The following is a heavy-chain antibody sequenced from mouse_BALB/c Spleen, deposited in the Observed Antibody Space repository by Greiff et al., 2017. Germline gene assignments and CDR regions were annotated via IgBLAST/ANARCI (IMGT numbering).Heavy chain of an antibody. CDR2: IYYSGTI. CDR3: ARERTGTDYAMDY. J-gene: IGHJ4*01. D-gene: IGHD3-3*01. V-gene: IGHV3-5*02. CDR1: GISITTGNYR. Sequence: EVKLVESGPGLVKPSQTVSLTCTVTGISITTGNYRWSWIRQFPGNKLEWIGYIYYSGTITYNPSLTSRTTITRDTSKNQFFLEMNSLTAEDTATYYCARERTGTDYAMDYWGQGTSVTVSS.